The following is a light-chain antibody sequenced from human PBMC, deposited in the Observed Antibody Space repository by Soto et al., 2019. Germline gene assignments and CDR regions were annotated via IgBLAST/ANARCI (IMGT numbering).Light chain of an antibody. CDR1: QSVSSS. J-gene: IGKJ4*01. CDR3: QQRSNWPLT. V-gene: IGKV3-11*01. Sequence: TQSPSSLSLSPGERATLSCRASQSVSSSLAWYQQKPGQTPRLLIYDASNRATGIPARFNGSGSGTDFTLTVSSLEPEDFAVYYCQQRSNWPLTFGGGTKVEIK. CDR2: DAS.